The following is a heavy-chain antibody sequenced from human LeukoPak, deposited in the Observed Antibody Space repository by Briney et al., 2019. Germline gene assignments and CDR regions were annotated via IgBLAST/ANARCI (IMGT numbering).Heavy chain of an antibody. CDR2: IIPIFGTA. CDR3: ARGEAVWVVAATPFDY. Sequence: SVKLSCKASGGTFSSYAISWVRQAPGQGLEWMGRIIPIFGTANYAQKFQGRVTITTDESTSTAYMELSSLRSEDTAVYYCARGEAVWVVAATPFDYWGQGTLVTVSS. D-gene: IGHD2-15*01. CDR1: GGTFSSYA. J-gene: IGHJ4*02. V-gene: IGHV1-69*05.